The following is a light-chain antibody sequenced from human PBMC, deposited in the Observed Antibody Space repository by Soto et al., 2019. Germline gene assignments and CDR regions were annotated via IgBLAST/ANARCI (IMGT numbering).Light chain of an antibody. CDR1: QSISSSY. CDR3: QQYVSSPPT. V-gene: IGKV3-20*01. CDR2: DAS. Sequence: EIVLTQSPATLSSFPGDRVTLSCRASQSISSSYLAWYQQKPGQAPRLLIYDASSRATGIPDRFSGSGSGTDFTLTISRLEPEDFAVYYCQQYVSSPPTFGQGTEVEIK. J-gene: IGKJ1*01.